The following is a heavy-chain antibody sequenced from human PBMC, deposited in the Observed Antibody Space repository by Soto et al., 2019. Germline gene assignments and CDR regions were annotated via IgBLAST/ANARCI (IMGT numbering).Heavy chain of an antibody. J-gene: IGHJ6*02. CDR1: GGSITIGGYC. Sequence: SETLSLTCTVSGGSITIGGYCWSWIRQHPGKGLEWIGYIYYSGSTYYNPSLKSRVTISVDTSKNQFSLKLSSVTAADTAVYYCARDRFVSSGYPGSYYYGMDVWGQGTTVTVSS. D-gene: IGHD3-22*01. CDR2: IYYSGST. CDR3: ARDRFVSSGYPGSYYYGMDV. V-gene: IGHV4-31*03.